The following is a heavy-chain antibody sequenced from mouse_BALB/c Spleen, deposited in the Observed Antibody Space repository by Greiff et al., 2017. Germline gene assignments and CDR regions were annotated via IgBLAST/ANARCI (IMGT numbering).Heavy chain of an antibody. V-gene: IGHV1-14*01. Sequence: VQLQQSGPELVKPGASVKMSCKASGYTFTSYVMHWVKQKPGQGLEWIGYINPYNDGTKYNEKFKGKATLTSDKSSSTAYMELSSLTSEDSAVYYCARADDDDAAWFAYWGQGTLVTVSA. CDR3: ARADDDDAAWFAY. CDR2: INPYNDGT. D-gene: IGHD2-4*01. CDR1: GYTFTSYV. J-gene: IGHJ3*01.